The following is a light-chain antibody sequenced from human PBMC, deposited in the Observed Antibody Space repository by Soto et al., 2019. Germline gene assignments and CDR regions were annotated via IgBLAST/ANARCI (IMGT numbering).Light chain of an antibody. Sequence: QSVLTQPPSVSGAPGQRVTIACTGNSSNIGDGYDVHWYQQVPGTAPKLLIRANSKRPSGDPARFSASKSGTSASLAITGLQAEDEADYYCQSYDSTLRVSVFGGGTKLTVL. V-gene: IGLV1-40*01. CDR1: SSNIGDGYD. CDR3: QSYDSTLRVSV. CDR2: ANS. J-gene: IGLJ2*01.